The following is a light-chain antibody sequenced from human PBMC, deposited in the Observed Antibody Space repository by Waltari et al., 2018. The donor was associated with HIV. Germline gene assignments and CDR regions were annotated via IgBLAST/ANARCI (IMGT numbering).Light chain of an antibody. CDR3: SSYGDSLRVL. CDR2: EVT. V-gene: IGLV2-8*01. J-gene: IGLJ3*02. Sequence: QSALTQPPSASGSLGQSVTISCTGSSSDIGAYDSVSWFQQPPRSAPKLLLYEVTRRPSTVADRVSGSRSGSTAFLTVAGLQPDDEATYFCSSYGDSLRVLFGGGTNVTVL. CDR1: SSDIGAYDS.